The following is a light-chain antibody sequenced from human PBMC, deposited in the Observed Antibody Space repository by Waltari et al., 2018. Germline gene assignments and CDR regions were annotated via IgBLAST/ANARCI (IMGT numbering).Light chain of an antibody. CDR1: SLHVGRNKY. CDR3: CSFAGSYTVL. J-gene: IGLJ2*01. V-gene: IGLV2-11*01. Sequence: QSALTQPRPMSGSPGQSVPISCAGSSLHVGRNKYVPWYPHPPDRAPKLIIYDVTKRPPGVPDRFSGSRSGNTASLTISGLQTEDEADYFCCSFAGSYTVLFGGGTKLTVL. CDR2: DVT.